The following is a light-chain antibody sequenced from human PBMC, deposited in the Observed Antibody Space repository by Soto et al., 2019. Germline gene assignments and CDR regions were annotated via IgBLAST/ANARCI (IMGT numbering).Light chain of an antibody. CDR2: WAS. CDR3: QEYYSRPYD. Sequence: DIVMTQSPDSLAVSLGERATFNCKSSQSVLSSFNNKNFLGWYQQNPGQPPKLLIYWASTRASGVPDRFSGSGSATDFTLNISTLQAEEVAVYYCQEYYSRPYDFGQANKLVIK. V-gene: IGKV4-1*01. J-gene: IGKJ2*01. CDR1: QSVLSSFNNKNF.